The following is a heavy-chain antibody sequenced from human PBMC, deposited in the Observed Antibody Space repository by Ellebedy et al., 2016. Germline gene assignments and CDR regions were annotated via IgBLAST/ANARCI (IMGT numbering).Heavy chain of an antibody. D-gene: IGHD3-22*01. CDR1: GGSISSDY. J-gene: IGHJ4*02. V-gene: IGHV4-59*01. CDR2: IYHSGST. CDR3: ARSYHYDSSGYYFDY. Sequence: SETLSLXXTVSGGSISSDYWSWIRQSPGDGLVWIGYIYHSGSTRYHPSLKGRVTISQDMSKNHFSLELTSVTAADTAVYYCARSYHYDSSGYYFDYWGQGTPVTVSS.